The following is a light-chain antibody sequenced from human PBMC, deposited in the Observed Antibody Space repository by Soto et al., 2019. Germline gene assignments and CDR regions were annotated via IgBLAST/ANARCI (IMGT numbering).Light chain of an antibody. V-gene: IGLV1-47*01. Sequence: QSVLTQPPSASGTPGQRVTISCSGSSSNIGSNYVYWYHQLPGTAPKLVIYRNNQRPSGVPDRISGSTSGPSATLTITAVQVGDEAEYYCGTWGWGLRVFGAGTKLTVL. CDR3: GTWGWGLRV. J-gene: IGLJ2*01. CDR1: SSNIGSNY. CDR2: RNN.